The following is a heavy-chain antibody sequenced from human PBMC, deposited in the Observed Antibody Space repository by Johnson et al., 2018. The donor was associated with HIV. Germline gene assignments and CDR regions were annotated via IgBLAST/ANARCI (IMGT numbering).Heavy chain of an antibody. J-gene: IGHJ3*01. CDR1: GFTFSSYP. D-gene: IGHD2-15*01. CDR2: ISYDGGSK. CDR3: ARDRIQWWSYVGTFDV. Sequence: QVQLVESGGGVVQPGRSLRLSCAASGFTFSSYPMHWVRQAPGKGLEWVAIISYDGGSKYYADSVKGRFTVSRDNSKSTLILQMDSLRADDTAVYYCARDRIQWWSYVGTFDVWGQGTTVTVSS. V-gene: IGHV3-30*04.